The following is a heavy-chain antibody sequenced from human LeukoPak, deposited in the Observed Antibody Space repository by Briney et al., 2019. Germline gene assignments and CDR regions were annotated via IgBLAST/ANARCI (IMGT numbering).Heavy chain of an antibody. CDR1: GFTFSNAW. Sequence: GGSLRLSCAASGFTFSNAWMSWVRQAPGKGLEWVGRIKSKTDGGTTDYAAPVKGRFTISRDDSKNTLYLQMNSLKTEDTAVYYCTTLDSIAAAGADYWGRGTLVTVSS. V-gene: IGHV3-15*01. D-gene: IGHD6-13*01. CDR2: IKSKTDGGTT. CDR3: TTLDSIAAAGADY. J-gene: IGHJ4*02.